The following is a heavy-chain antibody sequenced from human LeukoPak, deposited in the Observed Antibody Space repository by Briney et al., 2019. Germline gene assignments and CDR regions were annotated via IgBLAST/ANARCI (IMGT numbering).Heavy chain of an antibody. V-gene: IGHV3-7*01. Sequence: PGGSLRLSCVASGFTFSSNWMSWVRQAPGKGLEWVGNIQPDGSEQYPVDSVRGRFTISRDNAKNSLYLQMNSLRAEDTAVYYCARGRYGDYDNWGQGTLVTVSS. CDR1: GFTFSSNW. CDR3: ARGRYGDYDN. D-gene: IGHD4-17*01. CDR2: IQPDGSEQ. J-gene: IGHJ4*02.